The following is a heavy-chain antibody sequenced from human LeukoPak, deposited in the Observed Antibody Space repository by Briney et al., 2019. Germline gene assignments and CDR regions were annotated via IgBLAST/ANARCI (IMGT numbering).Heavy chain of an antibody. CDR1: GYTFTSYY. CDR2: INPSGGST. Sequence: ASVKVSCKASGYTFTSYYMRWVRQAPGQGLEWMGVINPSGGSTSYAQKLQGRVTMTRDTSTRTVYMELSSLRSEDTAVYYCAKQGIAAPALDYWGQGTLVTVSS. CDR3: AKQGIAAPALDY. J-gene: IGHJ4*02. D-gene: IGHD6-13*01. V-gene: IGHV1-46*01.